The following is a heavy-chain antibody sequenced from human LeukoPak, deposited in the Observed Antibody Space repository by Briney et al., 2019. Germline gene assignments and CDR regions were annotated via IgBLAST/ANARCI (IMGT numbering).Heavy chain of an antibody. CDR2: IWYDGRNK. D-gene: IGHD2-2*01. Sequence: PGRSLRLSCAASGFTFSSYGMHWVRQAPGKGLEWVAVIWYDGRNKYYADSVKGRFTISRDNSKNTLYLQMNSLRAEDTAVYYCARDSPYCSSTSCHGGYYGMDVWGKGTTVTVSS. J-gene: IGHJ6*04. CDR1: GFTFSSYG. V-gene: IGHV3-33*01. CDR3: ARDSPYCSSTSCHGGYYGMDV.